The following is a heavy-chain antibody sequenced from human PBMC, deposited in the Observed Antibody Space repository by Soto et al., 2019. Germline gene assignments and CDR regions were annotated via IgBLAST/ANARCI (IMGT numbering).Heavy chain of an antibody. CDR2: MNPNSGDT. CDR1: GYTFTSSD. V-gene: IGHV1-8*02. D-gene: IGHD3-10*01. J-gene: IGHJ4*02. Sequence: QAQLVQSGAEVKKPGASVKVSCKASGYTFTSSDINWVRQATGQGLEWMGWMNPNSGDTGYAQKFQGRVTLTRNTSISTGQMELSSLRSEDTAVYYCARGPPESAGVWGQGTLVTVSS. CDR3: ARGPPESAGV.